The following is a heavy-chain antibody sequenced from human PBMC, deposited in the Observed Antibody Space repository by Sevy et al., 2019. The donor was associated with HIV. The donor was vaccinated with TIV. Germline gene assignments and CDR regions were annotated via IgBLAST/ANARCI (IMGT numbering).Heavy chain of an antibody. CDR2: ISGSGGST. J-gene: IGHJ4*02. Sequence: GSLRLSCAASGFTFSSYAMSWVRQAPGKGLEWVSAISGSGGSTYYADSVKGRFTISRDNSKNTLYLQMNSLRAEDTAVYYCAKDLYAYYYDSSGYYSSFDYWGQGTLVTVSS. CDR3: AKDLYAYYYDSSGYYSSFDY. V-gene: IGHV3-23*01. CDR1: GFTFSSYA. D-gene: IGHD3-22*01.